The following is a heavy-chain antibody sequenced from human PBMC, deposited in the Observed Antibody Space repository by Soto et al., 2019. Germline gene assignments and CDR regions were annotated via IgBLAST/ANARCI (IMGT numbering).Heavy chain of an antibody. V-gene: IGHV3-23*01. CDR1: GFTFSSYA. J-gene: IGHJ4*02. CDR3: AKDRRYDFWSGYSDFDY. D-gene: IGHD3-3*01. Sequence: EVQLLESGGGLVQPGGSLRLSCAASGFTFSSYAMSWVRQAPGKGLEWVSAISGSGGSTYYADSVKGRFTISRDNSKNTLYLQMNSLRAEDTAVYYCAKDRRYDFWSGYSDFDYWGQGTLVTVSS. CDR2: ISGSGGST.